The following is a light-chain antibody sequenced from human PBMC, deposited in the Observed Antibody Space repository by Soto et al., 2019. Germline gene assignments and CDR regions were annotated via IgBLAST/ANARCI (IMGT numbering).Light chain of an antibody. CDR1: QSVSNNY. V-gene: IGKV3-20*01. Sequence: EIVLTHSPGTLSLSPGERATLSCRASQSVSNNYLAWYQQKPGQAPRLLIYGASNRATGIPDRFSGSGSGTGFTLDISRLEPEDFAVYYCQQYGSSGTLGHGPQVHIK. CDR2: GAS. CDR3: QQYGSSGT. J-gene: IGKJ1*01.